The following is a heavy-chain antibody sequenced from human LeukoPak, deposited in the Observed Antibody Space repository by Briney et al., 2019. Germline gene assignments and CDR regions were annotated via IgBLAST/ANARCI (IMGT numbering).Heavy chain of an antibody. Sequence: NAGGSLRLSCAASEFTFSSYTMNWVRQAPGKGLEWVSSISSNSYIYYADSVKGRFTISRDNAKNSLYLQMNSLRAEDTAVYYCAREMGGYPFDYWGQGTLVTVSS. CDR2: ISSNSYI. D-gene: IGHD5-12*01. J-gene: IGHJ4*02. CDR1: EFTFSSYT. V-gene: IGHV3-21*01. CDR3: AREMGGYPFDY.